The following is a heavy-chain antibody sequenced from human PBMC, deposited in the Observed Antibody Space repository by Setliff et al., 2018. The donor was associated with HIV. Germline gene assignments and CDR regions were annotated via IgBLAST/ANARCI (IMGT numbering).Heavy chain of an antibody. CDR3: ARQSGYTRGWDIFGLVAGSFDI. V-gene: IGHV4-39*01. CDR2: IYYSGNT. CDR1: DGSISSSSYY. Sequence: LSLTCTVSDGSISSSSYYWAWIRQPPGMGLEWIGTIYYSGNTYYRPSLKSRVTVSIDTSKNQFSLRLNSVTAADTAVYYCARQSGYTRGWDIFGLVAGSFDIWGQGTMVTVSS. J-gene: IGHJ3*02. D-gene: IGHD3-3*01.